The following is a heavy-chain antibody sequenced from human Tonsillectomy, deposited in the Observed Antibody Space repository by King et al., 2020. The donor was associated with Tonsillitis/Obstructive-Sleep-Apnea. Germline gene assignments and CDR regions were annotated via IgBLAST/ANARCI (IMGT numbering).Heavy chain of an antibody. CDR3: ARTPALYYYGSGTYYIFDY. J-gene: IGHJ4*02. V-gene: IGHV4-59*02. Sequence: QLQESGPGLVKPSETLSLTCTVSGGSVSSYYWSWIRQPPGKGLEWIGYIYYSGSTNYNPSLKSRVTISRDTSKNQFSRQLSSVTAADTAVYYCARTPALYYYGSGTYYIFDYWGQGTLVTVSS. D-gene: IGHD3-10*01. CDR1: GGSVSSYY. CDR2: IYYSGST.